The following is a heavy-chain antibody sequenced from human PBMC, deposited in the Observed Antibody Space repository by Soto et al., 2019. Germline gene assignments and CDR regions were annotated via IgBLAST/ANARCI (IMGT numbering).Heavy chain of an antibody. V-gene: IGHV1-69*02. CDR1: GGTFSSYT. D-gene: IGHD2-21*01. CDR2: IIPILGIA. J-gene: IGHJ4*02. CDR3: ASFLPREGGYCGGDCYSI. Sequence: QVQLVQSGAEVKKPGSSVKVSCKASGGTFSSYTISWVRQAPGQGLEWMGRIIPILGIANYAQKFQGRVTITADKSTSTAYMELSSLRSEDTAVYYCASFLPREGGYCGGDCYSIWGQGTLVTVSS.